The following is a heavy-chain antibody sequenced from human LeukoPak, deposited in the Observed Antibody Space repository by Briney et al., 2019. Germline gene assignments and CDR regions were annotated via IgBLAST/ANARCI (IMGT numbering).Heavy chain of an antibody. CDR1: GGSISSGDYY. V-gene: IGHV4-30-4*08. J-gene: IGHJ4*02. D-gene: IGHD2-2*01. Sequence: KASETLSLTCTVSGGSISSGDYYWSWIRQPPGKGLEWIGYIYYSGSTYYNPSLKSRVTISVDTSKNQFSLKLSSVTAADTAVYYCARESAPREGYQQNYWGQGTLVTVSS. CDR2: IYYSGST. CDR3: ARESAPREGYQQNY.